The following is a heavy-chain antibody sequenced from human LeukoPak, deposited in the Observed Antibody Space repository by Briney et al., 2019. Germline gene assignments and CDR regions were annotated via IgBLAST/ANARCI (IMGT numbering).Heavy chain of an antibody. V-gene: IGHV4-34*01. CDR3: ARGVITFGGVIVISDYYFDY. D-gene: IGHD3-16*02. Sequence: PSETLSLTCAVYGGSFSGYYRSWIRQPPGKGLEWIGEINHSGSTNYNPSLKSRVTISVDTSKNQFSLKLSSVTAADTAVYYCARGVITFGGVIVISDYYFDYWGQGTLVTVSS. CDR2: INHSGST. CDR1: GGSFSGYY. J-gene: IGHJ4*02.